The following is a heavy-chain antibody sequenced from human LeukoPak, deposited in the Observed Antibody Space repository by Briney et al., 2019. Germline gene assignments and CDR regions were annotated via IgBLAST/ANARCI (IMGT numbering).Heavy chain of an antibody. D-gene: IGHD4-11*01. V-gene: IGHV3-21*01. Sequence: GGSLRLSCAASGFTFSSYSMSWVRQAPGKGREWVSSISSTSRHKYYADSVKGRFTISRDEPKNSLFLQINYLRAADTSVYYCVRDMNTVTTCYLQYWGQGTLVTVSS. CDR3: VRDMNTVTTCYLQY. CDR2: ISSTSRHK. J-gene: IGHJ1*01. CDR1: GFTFSSYS.